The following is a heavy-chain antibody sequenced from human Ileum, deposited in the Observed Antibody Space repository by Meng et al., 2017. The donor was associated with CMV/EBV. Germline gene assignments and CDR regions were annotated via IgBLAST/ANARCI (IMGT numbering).Heavy chain of an antibody. Sequence: SLTSSPVGVGWIRQPTGKALEWLAFIYWDDDKRYSPSLKSRLTITKDAPKNQVVLTMTNMGPADTATYHCVHRRDYSGNWNGGSVDFWGQGALVTVSS. D-gene: IGHD1-1*01. V-gene: IGHV2-5*02. CDR3: VHRRDYSGNWNGGSVDF. CDR1: SLTSSPVG. CDR2: IYWDDDK. J-gene: IGHJ4*02.